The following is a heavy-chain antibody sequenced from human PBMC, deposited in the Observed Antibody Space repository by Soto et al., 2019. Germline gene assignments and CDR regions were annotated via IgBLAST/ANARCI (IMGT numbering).Heavy chain of an antibody. CDR1: GGSITSYY. J-gene: IGHJ4*02. V-gene: IGHV4-59*01. D-gene: IGHD5-12*01. CDR2: IYYRGST. CDR3: ARVDHVMYCFAY. Sequence: QVQLQESGPGLVKPSETLSPPGTVSGGSITSYYWCWIRQPPGKGLEWVGYIYYRGSTNSNPSLKSGVTMPVATATNQFSLKMSSVTAAETAVYYCARVDHVMYCFAYWGQGTLVTVCS.